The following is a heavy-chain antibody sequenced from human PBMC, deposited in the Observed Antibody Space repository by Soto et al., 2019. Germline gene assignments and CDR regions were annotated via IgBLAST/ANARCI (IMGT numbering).Heavy chain of an antibody. CDR1: GFTFSSYA. D-gene: IGHD6-13*01. V-gene: IGHV3-64D*06. CDR3: VKGPQLDHYCYYGMDV. CDR2: ISSNGGST. Sequence: PVGSLRLSCSASGFTFSSYAMHWVRQAPGKGLEYVSAISSNGGSTYYADSVKGRFTISSDNSKNTLYLQMSSLRAEDTAVYYCVKGPQLDHYCYYGMDVCGQRTTVTVSS. J-gene: IGHJ6*02.